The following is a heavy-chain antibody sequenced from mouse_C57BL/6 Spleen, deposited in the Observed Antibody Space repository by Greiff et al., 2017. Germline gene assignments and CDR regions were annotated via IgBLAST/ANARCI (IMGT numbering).Heavy chain of an antibody. CDR2: IDPANGNT. CDR3: ARAYYDYDGDWYFDV. CDR1: GFNIKNTY. V-gene: IGHV14-3*01. J-gene: IGHJ1*03. D-gene: IGHD2-4*01. Sequence: VRLQQSVAELVRPGASVKLSCTASGFNIKNTYMHWVKQRPEQGLEWIGRIDPANGNTKYAPKFQGKATITADTSSNTAYLQLSSLTSEDTAIYYCARAYYDYDGDWYFDVWGTGTTVTVSS.